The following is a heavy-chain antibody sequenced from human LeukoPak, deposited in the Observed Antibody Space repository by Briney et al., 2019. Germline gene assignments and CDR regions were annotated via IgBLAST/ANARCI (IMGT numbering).Heavy chain of an antibody. CDR1: GFTFSSYA. CDR2: IRYDGSNK. CDR3: AKDQRPYTSASEYYFDY. D-gene: IGHD6-6*01. J-gene: IGHJ4*02. V-gene: IGHV3-30*02. Sequence: GGSLRLSCAASGFTFSSYAMHWVRQAPGKGLEWVAFIRYDGSNKYYADSLKGRFTISRDNSKNTLYLQMNSLRAEDTAVYYCAKDQRPYTSASEYYFDYWGQGTLVTVSS.